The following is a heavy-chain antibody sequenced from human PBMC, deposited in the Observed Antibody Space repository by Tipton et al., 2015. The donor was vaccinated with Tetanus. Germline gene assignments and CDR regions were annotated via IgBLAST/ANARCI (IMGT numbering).Heavy chain of an antibody. CDR1: GFTFSDAW. V-gene: IGHV3-15*04. D-gene: IGHD1-14*01. CDR2: IESKSDGGAT. J-gene: IGHJ4*02. Sequence: SLRLSCAASGFTFSDAWMSWVRQAPGKGLEWVGRIESKSDGGATDYGAPVKGRFTISRDDSRNMLFLQMNSLTTEDTAMYYCARAPNRISRAYDYWGQGTQIIVSS. CDR3: ARAPNRISRAYDY.